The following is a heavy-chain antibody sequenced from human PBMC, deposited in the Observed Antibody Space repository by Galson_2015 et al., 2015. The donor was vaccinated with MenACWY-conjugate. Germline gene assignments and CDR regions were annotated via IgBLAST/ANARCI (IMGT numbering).Heavy chain of an antibody. J-gene: IGHJ3*02. CDR3: AKEKAGAGVGAFDI. Sequence: SLRLSCAASGFTFSSYAMSWVRQAPGKGLQWVSAITGSGDGTYYADSVKGRFTISRDNSKNTVFLQTNTLGADDTAIYYCAKEKAGAGVGAFDIWGQGTTVTVS. CDR1: GFTFSSYA. D-gene: IGHD2-8*01. CDR2: ITGSGDGT. V-gene: IGHV3-23*01.